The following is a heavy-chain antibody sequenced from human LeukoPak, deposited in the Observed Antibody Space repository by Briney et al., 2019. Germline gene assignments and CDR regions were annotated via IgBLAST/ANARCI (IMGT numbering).Heavy chain of an antibody. V-gene: IGHV3-74*01. J-gene: IGHJ6*02. CDR1: GLAFSAYK. Sequence: GGSLRLPCAASGLAFSAYKMHWVRQAPRKGLVWVSRISTDGYTTDYADFVQGRFTISKDNAKNSLYLQMNSLRAEDTALYHCARNNGMDVWGQGTTVIVSS. CDR2: ISTDGYTT. CDR3: ARNNGMDV.